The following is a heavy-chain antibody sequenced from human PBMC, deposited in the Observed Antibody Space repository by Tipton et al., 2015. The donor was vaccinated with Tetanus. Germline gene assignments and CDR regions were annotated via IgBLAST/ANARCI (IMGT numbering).Heavy chain of an antibody. Sequence: TLSLTCAVHGTSLSGYYWSWIRQAPGKGLEWIGENNHNGNSYYNPSLKSRVTISLDTSTSHFSLRLTSVTAADTAVYYCTRGGISGDYYSDYWGQGTLVTVSS. CDR3: TRGGISGDYYSDY. V-gene: IGHV4-34*01. CDR1: GTSLSGYY. CDR2: NNHNGNS. D-gene: IGHD1-14*01. J-gene: IGHJ4*02.